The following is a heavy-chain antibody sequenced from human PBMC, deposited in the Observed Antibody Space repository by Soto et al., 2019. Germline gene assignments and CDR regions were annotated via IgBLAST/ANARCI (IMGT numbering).Heavy chain of an antibody. CDR3: ASGIIYYDFWSGYYKPYYYGMDV. V-gene: IGHV1-69*13. D-gene: IGHD3-3*01. J-gene: IGHJ6*02. Sequence: GASVKVSCKASGGTFSSYAISWVRQAPGQGLEWMGGIIPIFGTANYAQKFQGRVTITADESTSTAYMELSSLRSEDTAVYYCASGIIYYDFWSGYYKPYYYGMDVWGQGTTVTVSS. CDR1: GGTFSSYA. CDR2: IIPIFGTA.